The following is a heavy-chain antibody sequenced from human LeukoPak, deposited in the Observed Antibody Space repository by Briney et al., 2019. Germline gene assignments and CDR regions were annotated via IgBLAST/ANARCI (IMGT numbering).Heavy chain of an antibody. CDR2: IYYSGST. J-gene: IGHJ3*02. D-gene: IGHD3-22*01. V-gene: IGHV4-59*11. Sequence: GXXSSHYXSWLRQPPGKGLEWIGYIYYSGSTNYNPSLKSRVTISVDTSKNQFSLKLSSVTAADTAVYYCARDRWRKNYYDSSGDAFDIWGQGTMVTVSS. CDR3: ARDRWRKNYYDSSGDAFDI. CDR1: GXXSSHY.